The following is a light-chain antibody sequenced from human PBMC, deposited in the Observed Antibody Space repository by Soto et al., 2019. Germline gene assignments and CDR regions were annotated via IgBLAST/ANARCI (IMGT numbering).Light chain of an antibody. Sequence: EIVLTQSPGTLSLSPGERATLSCRASQSVSSSYLAWYQQKPGQAPRLLIYGASSRATGIPDRFSGSGPGTDFTLTISRLEPEDFSVYYCQQYCSSRWTFGQGTKVEI. J-gene: IGKJ1*01. CDR3: QQYCSSRWT. CDR1: QSVSSSY. CDR2: GAS. V-gene: IGKV3-20*01.